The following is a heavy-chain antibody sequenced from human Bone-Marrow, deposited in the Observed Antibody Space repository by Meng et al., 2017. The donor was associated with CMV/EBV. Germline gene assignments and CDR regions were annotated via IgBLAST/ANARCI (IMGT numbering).Heavy chain of an antibody. Sequence: SCAASGFTFSSYSMNWVRQAPGKGLEWVSSISSSSSYIYYADSVKGRFTISRDNAKNSLYLQMNSLRAEDTAVYYCARAAEKYQLNWFDPWGQGTLVTVSS. CDR1: GFTFSSYS. D-gene: IGHD2-2*01. CDR3: ARAAEKYQLNWFDP. V-gene: IGHV3-21*01. J-gene: IGHJ5*02. CDR2: ISSSSSYI.